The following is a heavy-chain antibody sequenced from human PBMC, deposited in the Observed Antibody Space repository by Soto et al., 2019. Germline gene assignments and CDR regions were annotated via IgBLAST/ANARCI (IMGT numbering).Heavy chain of an antibody. Sequence: QVQLQESGPGLVKPSQTLFLTCTVSGGSISSGDYYWSWIRQHPGKGLEWIGYIYYSGSTYYNPSLKSRVTISVDTSKNQFSLKLSSVTAADTAVYYCARGHDPIVNYYFDYWGQGTLVTVSS. CDR1: GGSISSGDYY. CDR3: ARGHDPIVNYYFDY. V-gene: IGHV4-31*03. D-gene: IGHD1-20*01. J-gene: IGHJ4*02. CDR2: IYYSGST.